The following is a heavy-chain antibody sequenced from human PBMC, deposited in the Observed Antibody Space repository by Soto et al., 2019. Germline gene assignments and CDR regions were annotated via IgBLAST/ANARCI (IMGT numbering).Heavy chain of an antibody. D-gene: IGHD3-16*01. V-gene: IGHV3-7*03. CDR1: GFSFSSYW. CDR2: IKQDGREK. Sequence: PGGSLRLSCAASGFSFSSYWMTCVRQAQRKGLEWVANIKQDGREKYYVASVKCRFTLSRDNVKNLLFLQMDSLTPDDTAVYYCAGDGVRNGAYNGWLDPWGQGTLVTVSS. J-gene: IGHJ5*02. CDR3: AGDGVRNGAYNGWLDP.